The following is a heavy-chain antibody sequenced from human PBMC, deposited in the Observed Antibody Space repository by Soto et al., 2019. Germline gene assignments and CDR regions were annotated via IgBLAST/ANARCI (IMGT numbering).Heavy chain of an antibody. J-gene: IGHJ3*01. CDR3: ARGNALDV. CDR1: GDSVSSDITS. CDR2: TYYRSKWFH. D-gene: IGHD3-10*01. Sequence: PSQTLSLTCAISGDSVSSDITSWNWIRQSPSRGLEWLGRTYYRSKWFHDYAASVKSRITINPDTSKNRFSLELNSMTPEDTAVYYCARGNALDVWGQGTVVTVS. V-gene: IGHV6-1*01.